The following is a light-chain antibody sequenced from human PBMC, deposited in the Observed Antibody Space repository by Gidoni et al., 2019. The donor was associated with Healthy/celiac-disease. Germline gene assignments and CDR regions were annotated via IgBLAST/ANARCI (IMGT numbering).Light chain of an antibody. CDR2: DAS. CDR1: QSVSSY. J-gene: IGKJ2*01. CDR3: QQRSNWSYT. Sequence: EIVLTQSPATLSLSPGERATLSCRASQSVSSYLAWYQQKPGQAPRLLIYDASNRDTGLPARFSGSGSGTDFTLTISSLEPEDFAVYYCQQRSNWSYTFGQGTKLEIK. V-gene: IGKV3-11*01.